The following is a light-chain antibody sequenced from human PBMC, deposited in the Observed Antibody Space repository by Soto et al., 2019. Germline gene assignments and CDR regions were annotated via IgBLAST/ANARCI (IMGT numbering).Light chain of an antibody. Sequence: IVMTQSPATLSVSPGERATLSCRASQNIYSNVAWYQQRPGQAPRLLIYGASSRATGIPDRFSGSGSGTDFTLTISRLEPEDFAVYYRQQYGSSPTFGPGTKVDIK. CDR2: GAS. V-gene: IGKV3-20*01. CDR3: QQYGSSPT. CDR1: QNIYSN. J-gene: IGKJ3*01.